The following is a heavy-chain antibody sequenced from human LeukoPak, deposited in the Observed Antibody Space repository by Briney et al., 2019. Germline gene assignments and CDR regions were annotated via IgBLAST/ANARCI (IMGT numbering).Heavy chain of an antibody. CDR1: GFTFSSYS. Sequence: GGSLRLSCAASGFTFSSYSMNWVRQAPGKGLEWVSSISSSSSYIYYADSVKGRFTISRDNAKNSLYLQMNSLRAEDTAVYYCARDRQSSGWLRYWGQGTLVTVSS. CDR2: ISSSSSYI. J-gene: IGHJ4*02. CDR3: ARDRQSSGWLRY. D-gene: IGHD6-19*01. V-gene: IGHV3-21*01.